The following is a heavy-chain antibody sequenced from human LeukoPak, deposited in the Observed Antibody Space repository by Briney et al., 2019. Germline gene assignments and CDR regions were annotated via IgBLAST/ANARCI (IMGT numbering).Heavy chain of an antibody. Sequence: ASVTVSCTTSGYTFTNYGMTWVRQAPGQGLEWMGWISPYNGRTHSAQKFQDRVTMTTDTSASTAYMELRSLISNDTAIYLCARTTNSGDEDFWDQGTLVTVSS. J-gene: IGHJ4*02. CDR3: ARTTNSGDEDF. V-gene: IGHV1-18*01. CDR2: ISPYNGRT. D-gene: IGHD7-27*01. CDR1: GYTFTNYG.